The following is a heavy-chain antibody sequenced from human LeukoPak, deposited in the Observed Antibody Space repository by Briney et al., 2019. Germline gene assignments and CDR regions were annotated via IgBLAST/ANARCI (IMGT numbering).Heavy chain of an antibody. CDR1: GYTFTSYG. CDR2: ISAYNGNT. D-gene: IGHD3-22*01. CDR3: ARLSRSYDSSGYPDY. J-gene: IGHJ4*02. V-gene: IGHV1-18*01. Sequence: ASVKVSCKASGYTFTSYGISWVRQAPGQGLEWVGWISAYNGNTNYAQKLQGRVTMTTDTSTSTAYMELRSLRSDDTAVYYCARLSRSYDSSGYPDYWGQGTLVTVSS.